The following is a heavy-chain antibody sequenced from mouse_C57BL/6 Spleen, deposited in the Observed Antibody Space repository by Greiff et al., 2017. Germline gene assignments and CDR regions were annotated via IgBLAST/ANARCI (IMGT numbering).Heavy chain of an antibody. CDR3: TRGLFFDY. V-gene: IGHV1-15*01. CDR1: GYTFTDYE. CDR2: IDPGTGST. Sequence: VQLQQSGAELVRPGASVTLSCKASGYTFTDYEMHWVKQTPVHGLEWIGAIDPGTGSTDYNQKFKGKSILSADKSSSTTYMELRSLTSEDSAVYYCTRGLFFDYWGQGTTLTVSS. J-gene: IGHJ2*01.